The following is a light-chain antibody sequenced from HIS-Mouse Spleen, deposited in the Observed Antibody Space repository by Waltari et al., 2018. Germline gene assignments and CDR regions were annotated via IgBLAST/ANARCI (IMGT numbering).Light chain of an antibody. J-gene: IGLJ3*02. V-gene: IGLV2-14*02. CDR2: EGS. Sequence: QSALTQPASVSGSPGLSITISCTGTSSDVGSYNLVSWYQQHPGKAPKLMIYEGSKRPSGVPDRFSGSKSGTSASLAISGLRSEDEADYYCAAWDDSLSGPVFGGGTKLTVL. CDR3: AAWDDSLSGPV. CDR1: SSDVGSYNL.